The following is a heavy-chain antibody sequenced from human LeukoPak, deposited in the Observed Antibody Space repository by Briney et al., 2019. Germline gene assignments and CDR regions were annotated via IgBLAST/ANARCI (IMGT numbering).Heavy chain of an antibody. CDR1: GGSISSSSYY. D-gene: IGHD3-3*01. CDR2: IYYGGST. Sequence: PSETLSLTCTVSGGSISSSSYYWGWIRQPPGKGLEWIGSIYYGGSTYYNPSLKSRVTISVDTSKNQFSLKLSSVTAADTAVYYCARGGIAIDFWSGYLNWFDPWGQGTLVTVSS. CDR3: ARGGIAIDFWSGYLNWFDP. V-gene: IGHV4-39*07. J-gene: IGHJ5*02.